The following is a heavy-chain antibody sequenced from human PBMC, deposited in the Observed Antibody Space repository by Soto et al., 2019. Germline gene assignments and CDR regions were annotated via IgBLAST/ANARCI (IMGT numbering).Heavy chain of an antibody. Sequence: EVQLVESGGGVVQPGGSLRLSCAASGFTFSTYWMTWVRQGPGKGLEWVASIKQDGSEKYYVPSVRGRFTISSDNAKRSLYLQMDSLRVEDTAVYYCARDRRSKSGHWGQGTMVTVSS. CDR3: ARDRRSKSGH. J-gene: IGHJ4*02. CDR2: IKQDGSEK. D-gene: IGHD1-26*01. V-gene: IGHV3-7*01. CDR1: GFTFSTYW.